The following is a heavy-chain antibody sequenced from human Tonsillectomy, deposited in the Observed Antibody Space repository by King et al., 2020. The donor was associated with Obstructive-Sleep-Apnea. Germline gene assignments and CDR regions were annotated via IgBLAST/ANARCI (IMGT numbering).Heavy chain of an antibody. CDR1: GFTFTSYG. Sequence: QLVQSGPEVKKPGASVMVSCKAYGFTFTSYGIPWVRQAPGQGLEWMGWMSAHNGDIKYAQRVQGRVTMSTDTSTSTAYMELRSLRSDDTAVYYCARDLPSYPGWFDAWGQGTLVSVSS. J-gene: IGHJ5*02. V-gene: IGHV1-18*01. CDR2: MSAHNGDI. CDR3: ARDLPSYPGWFDA.